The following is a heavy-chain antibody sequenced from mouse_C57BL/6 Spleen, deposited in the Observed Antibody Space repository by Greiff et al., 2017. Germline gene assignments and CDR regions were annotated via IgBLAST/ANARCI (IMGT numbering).Heavy chain of an antibody. V-gene: IGHV1-69*01. Sequence: QVQLQQSGAELVMPGASVKLSCKASGYTFTSYWMHWVKQRPGQGLEWIGEIDPSDSYTNYNQKFKGKSTLTVDKSSSTAYMQLSSLTSEDSAVYYCARSVITTIDYWGQGTTLTVSS. CDR3: ARSVITTIDY. CDR2: IDPSDSYT. CDR1: GYTFTSYW. D-gene: IGHD1-2*01. J-gene: IGHJ2*01.